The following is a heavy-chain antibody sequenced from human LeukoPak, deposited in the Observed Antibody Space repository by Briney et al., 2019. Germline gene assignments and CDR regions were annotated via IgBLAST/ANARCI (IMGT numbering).Heavy chain of an antibody. J-gene: IGHJ6*02. CDR3: ARRNGPSGSGYYYGMDV. Sequence: ASVKVSCKASGYTFTSYYMHWVRQAPGQGLEWMGIINPSGGGTSYAQKFQGRVTMTRDTSTSTVYMELSSLRSEDTAVYYCARRNGPSGSGYYYGMDVWGQGTTVTVSS. D-gene: IGHD4-17*01. V-gene: IGHV1-46*01. CDR1: GYTFTSYY. CDR2: INPSGGGT.